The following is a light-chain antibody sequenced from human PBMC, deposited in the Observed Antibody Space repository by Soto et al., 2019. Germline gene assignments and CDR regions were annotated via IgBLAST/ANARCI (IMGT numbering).Light chain of an antibody. CDR1: QSVSNY. CDR3: QQFSSYPLT. V-gene: IGKV3-20*01. J-gene: IGKJ4*01. CDR2: DAS. Sequence: EIVLTQSPGTLSLSPGESATLSCRASQSVSNYMTWYQQKPGQAPRLLIYDASKRATGIPDRFSGGGSGTDFTLTISRLEPEDFAVYYCQQFSSYPLTFGGGTKVDIK.